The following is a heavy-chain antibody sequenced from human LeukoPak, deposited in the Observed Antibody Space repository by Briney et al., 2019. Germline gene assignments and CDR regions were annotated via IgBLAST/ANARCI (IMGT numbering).Heavy chain of an antibody. CDR3: ARDREGATKAGN. J-gene: IGHJ4*02. CDR1: GFTFSDYN. D-gene: IGHD1-26*01. CDR2: ISRSGSTK. V-gene: IGHV3-11*04. Sequence: GGSLRLSCAASGFTFSDYNMRWIRQAPGKGLEWVSSISRSGSTKYYADSVKGRFTISRDNAKNSLFLQMNSLRAEDTAVYYCARDREGATKAGNWGQGTLVTVSS.